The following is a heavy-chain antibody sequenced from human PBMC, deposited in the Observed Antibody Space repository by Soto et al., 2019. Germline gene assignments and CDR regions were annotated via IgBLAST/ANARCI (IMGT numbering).Heavy chain of an antibody. Sequence: QLQLQESGSGLVKPSQTLSLTCAVSGGSISSGGYSWSWIRQPPGKGLEWIGYIYHSGSTYYNPSLKSRVTISVDRSKNQFSLKLSSVTAADTAVYYCARYRSDYYGMDVWGQGTTVTVSS. CDR1: GGSISSGGYS. D-gene: IGHD3-16*02. CDR2: IYHSGST. V-gene: IGHV4-30-2*01. J-gene: IGHJ6*02. CDR3: ARYRSDYYGMDV.